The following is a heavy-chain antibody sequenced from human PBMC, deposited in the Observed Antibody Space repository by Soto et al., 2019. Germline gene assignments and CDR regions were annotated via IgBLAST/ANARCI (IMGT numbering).Heavy chain of an antibody. CDR1: GGTFSSYT. J-gene: IGHJ6*02. Sequence: QVQLVQSGAEVKKPGSSVKVSCKASGGTFSSYTINWVRQAPGQGLEWMGRIIPILGIANYAQKFQGRVTITADKSTSTAYMELSSLRSEETAVYYCARIDTAMVGAWSPYYYYGMDVWGQGTTVTVSS. CDR2: IIPILGIA. V-gene: IGHV1-69*02. D-gene: IGHD5-18*01. CDR3: ARIDTAMVGAWSPYYYYGMDV.